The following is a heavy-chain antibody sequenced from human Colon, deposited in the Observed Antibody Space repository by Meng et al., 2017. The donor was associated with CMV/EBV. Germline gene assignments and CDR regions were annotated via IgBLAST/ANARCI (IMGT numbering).Heavy chain of an antibody. CDR1: GFTFSSHW. CDR2: ANSDGSKT. V-gene: IGHV3-74*01. Sequence: GGSLRLSCAASGFTFSSHWMHWVRQAPGKGLVWISHANSDGSKTIYADSVKGRFTISRDNANNTLYLQMNSLRAEDTARYYCVRDGWGADVFDVWGQGTMVTVSS. D-gene: IGHD2-2*03. CDR3: VRDGWGADVFDV. J-gene: IGHJ3*01.